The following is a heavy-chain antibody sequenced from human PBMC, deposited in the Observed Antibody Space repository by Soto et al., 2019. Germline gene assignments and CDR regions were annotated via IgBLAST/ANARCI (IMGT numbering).Heavy chain of an antibody. CDR1: GGSFSGYY. Sequence: SETLSLTCAVYGGSFSGYYWSWIRQPPGKGLEWIGEINHSGSTNYNPSLKSRVTISVDTSKNQFSLKLSSVTAADTAVYYCARVQAQKDIVVVPAADYYMDVWGKGTTVTVSS. V-gene: IGHV4-34*01. CDR3: ARVQAQKDIVVVPAADYYMDV. CDR2: INHSGST. J-gene: IGHJ6*03. D-gene: IGHD2-2*01.